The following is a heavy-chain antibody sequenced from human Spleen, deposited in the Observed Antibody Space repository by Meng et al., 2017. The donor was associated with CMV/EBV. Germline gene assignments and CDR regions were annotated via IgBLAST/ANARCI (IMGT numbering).Heavy chain of an antibody. D-gene: IGHD3-10*01. CDR1: YTFTSFY. Sequence: YTFTSFYVHWVRQAPGQGLEWVGIINPSSGSTTYAPKFQGRVTMTRDKSASRVFMELSSLRPDDTAVYYCARESGGTPVRGVIGIDHWGQGALVTVSS. CDR2: INPSSGST. CDR3: ARESGGTPVRGVIGIDH. J-gene: IGHJ4*02. V-gene: IGHV1-46*01.